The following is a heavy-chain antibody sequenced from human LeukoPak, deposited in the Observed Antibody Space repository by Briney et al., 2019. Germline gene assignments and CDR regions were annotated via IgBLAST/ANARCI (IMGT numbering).Heavy chain of an antibody. Sequence: SETLSLTCTVSGGSISSGDYYWSWIRQPPGKGLEWIGYIYYSGSTYYNPSLKSRVTISVDTSKNQFSLKLSSVTAADTAVYYCARDRPWYYDILTGSRGPMRGFDYWGQGTLVTVSS. CDR1: GGSISSGDYY. D-gene: IGHD3-9*01. CDR3: ARDRPWYYDILTGSRGPMRGFDY. CDR2: IYYSGST. J-gene: IGHJ4*02. V-gene: IGHV4-30-4*08.